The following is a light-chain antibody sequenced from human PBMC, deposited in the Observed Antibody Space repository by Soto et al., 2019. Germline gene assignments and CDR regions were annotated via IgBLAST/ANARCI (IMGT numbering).Light chain of an antibody. J-gene: IGKJ5*01. CDR3: QQYFSNSIT. Sequence: DIFMTQSPDSLAVSLGERATINCKSSQSVVYTSNNKNHLAWYQQKPGQPPKLLIYWASTRESGVPDRFSGSGSGTDFTLTISSLQAEDVAVYYYQQYFSNSITFGQGTRLEIK. V-gene: IGKV4-1*01. CDR2: WAS. CDR1: QSVVYTSNNKNH.